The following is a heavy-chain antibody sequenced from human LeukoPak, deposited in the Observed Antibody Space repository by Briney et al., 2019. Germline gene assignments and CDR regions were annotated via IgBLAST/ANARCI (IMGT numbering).Heavy chain of an antibody. CDR2: INPSGGST. V-gene: IGHV1-46*01. J-gene: IGHJ3*02. CDR3: ARVRLCCFWSVHDAFDI. CDR1: GYTFTGYY. Sequence: GASVKVSCKASGYTFTGYYMHWVRQAPGQGLEWMGIINPSGGSTSYAQKFQGRVTMTRDTSTSTVYMELSSLRSEDTAVYYCARVRLCCFWSVHDAFDIWGQGTMVTVSS. D-gene: IGHD3-3*01.